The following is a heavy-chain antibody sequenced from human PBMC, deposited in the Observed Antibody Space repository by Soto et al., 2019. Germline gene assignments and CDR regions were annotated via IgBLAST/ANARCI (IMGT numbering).Heavy chain of an antibody. D-gene: IGHD6-19*01. CDR2: ISYDGSNK. CDR1: GFTFSSYA. CDR3: ALWHLRQWLDPN. J-gene: IGHJ4*02. Sequence: GGSLRLSCAASGFTFSSYAMHWVRQAPGKGLEWVAVISYDGSNKYYADSVKGRFTISRDNSKNTLYLQMNSLRAEDTAVYYCALWHLRQWLDPNWGQGTLVTVSS. V-gene: IGHV3-30-3*01.